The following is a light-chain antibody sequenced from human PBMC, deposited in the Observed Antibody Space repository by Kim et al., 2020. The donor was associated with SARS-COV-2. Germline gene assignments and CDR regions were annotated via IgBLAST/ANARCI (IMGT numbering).Light chain of an antibody. CDR3: QQYGSSPYT. CDR1: QSVSINF. J-gene: IGKJ2*01. Sequence: LSPGERATLSCRASQSVSINFFASYQLKPGQAPRLLIYGASSRPGGIPDRFSGSGSGTDFTLTIIRLEPEDFAVYYCQQYGSSPYTFGQGTKLEI. V-gene: IGKV3-20*01. CDR2: GAS.